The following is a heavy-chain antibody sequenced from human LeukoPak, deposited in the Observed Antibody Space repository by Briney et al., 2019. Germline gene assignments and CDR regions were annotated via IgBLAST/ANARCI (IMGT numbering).Heavy chain of an antibody. D-gene: IGHD3-10*01. CDR3: ARWWITMVRGVRNWFDP. CDR2: IYYSGST. V-gene: IGHV4-39*01. CDR1: GGSISSSSYC. Sequence: TSETLSLTCTVSGGSISSSSYCWGWIRQPPGKGLEWIGSIYYSGSTYYNPSLKSRVTISVDTSKNQFSLKLSSVTAADTAVYYCARWWITMVRGVRNWFDPWGQGTLVTVSS. J-gene: IGHJ5*02.